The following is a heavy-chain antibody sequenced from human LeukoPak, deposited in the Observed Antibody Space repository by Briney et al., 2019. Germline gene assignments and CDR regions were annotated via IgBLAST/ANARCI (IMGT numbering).Heavy chain of an antibody. CDR3: ARGFPPRRNYDSSGYYSHYFDY. V-gene: IGHV1-18*01. CDR2: ISAYNGNT. J-gene: IGHJ4*02. CDR1: GGTFSSYA. Sequence: ASVKVSCKASGGTFSSYAISWVRQAPGQGLEWMGWISAYNGNTNYAQKLQGRVTMTTDTSTSTAYMELRSLRSDDTAVYYCARGFPPRRNYDSSGYYSHYFDYWGQGTLVTVSS. D-gene: IGHD3-22*01.